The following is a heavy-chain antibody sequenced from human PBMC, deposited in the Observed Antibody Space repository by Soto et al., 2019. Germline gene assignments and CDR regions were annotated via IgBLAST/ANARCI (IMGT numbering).Heavy chain of an antibody. CDR1: GYTFTSYG. V-gene: IGHV1-18*01. D-gene: IGHD3-3*01. CDR2: ISAYNGNT. CDR3: AREREEWLFNYYYYYGMDV. J-gene: IGHJ6*02. Sequence: QVQLVQSGAEVKKPGASVKVSCKASGYTFTSYGISWVRQAPGQGLEWMGWISAYNGNTNYAQKLQGRVTMTTDTSTSTAYMEVRSLRSDDTDVYYCAREREEWLFNYYYYYGMDVWGQGTTVTVSS.